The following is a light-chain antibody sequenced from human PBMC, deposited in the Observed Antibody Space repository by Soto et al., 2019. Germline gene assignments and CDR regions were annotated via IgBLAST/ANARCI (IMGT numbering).Light chain of an antibody. J-gene: IGKJ1*01. CDR2: KAS. CDR1: QTISSW. V-gene: IGKV1-5*03. Sequence: DIQMTPSPGTLSRPVGDRVPITCRASQTISSWLAWYQQKPGKAPKVLIYKASSLESGVPSRFSGSGSGTEFTLTISSLQPDDFATYYCQQYNSYSTFGHGTKVDIK. CDR3: QQYNSYST.